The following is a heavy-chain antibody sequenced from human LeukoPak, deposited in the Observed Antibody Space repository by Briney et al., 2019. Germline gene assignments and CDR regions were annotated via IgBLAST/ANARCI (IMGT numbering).Heavy chain of an antibody. CDR3: ARGRDSSWLPFDY. Sequence: PSGTLSLTCAVYGGSFSGYYWSWIRQPPGKGLEWIGEINHSGSTNYNPSLKSRVTISVDTSKNQFSLKLSSVTAADTAVYYCARGRDSSWLPFDYWGQGTLVTVSS. CDR2: INHSGST. V-gene: IGHV4-34*01. J-gene: IGHJ4*02. CDR1: GGSFSGYY. D-gene: IGHD6-13*01.